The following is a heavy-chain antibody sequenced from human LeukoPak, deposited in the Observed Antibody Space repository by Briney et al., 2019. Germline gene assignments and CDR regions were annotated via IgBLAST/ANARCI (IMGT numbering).Heavy chain of an antibody. CDR2: INHSGST. Sequence: SETPSLTCAVYGGSFSGYYWSWIRQPPGKGLEWIGEINHSGSTNYNPSLKSRVTISVDTSKNQFSLKLSSVTAADTAVYYCARLGGSGWRGRKGALDYWGQGTLVTVSS. CDR1: GGSFSGYY. V-gene: IGHV4-34*01. D-gene: IGHD6-19*01. J-gene: IGHJ4*02. CDR3: ARLGGSGWRGRKGALDY.